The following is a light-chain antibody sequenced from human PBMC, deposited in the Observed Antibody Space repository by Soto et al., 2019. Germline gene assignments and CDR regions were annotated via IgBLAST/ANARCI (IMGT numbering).Light chain of an antibody. CDR2: GAS. J-gene: IGKJ4*01. CDR1: QTVGNNY. CDR3: QQYASSPPT. V-gene: IGKV3-20*01. Sequence: EIVLTQSPGTLSLSPGELATLSCRASQTVGNNYLAWYQQTPGQTPRLLIHGASNRATGIPDRISGSGSGTDFTLIISRLEPEDFAVYYCQQYASSPPTFGGGTKVEIK.